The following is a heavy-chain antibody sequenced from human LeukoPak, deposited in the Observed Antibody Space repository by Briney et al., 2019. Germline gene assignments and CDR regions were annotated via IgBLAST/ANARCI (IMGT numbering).Heavy chain of an antibody. D-gene: IGHD3-22*01. J-gene: IGHJ4*02. CDR1: GGSFSGYY. CDR2: INHSGST. V-gene: IGHV4-34*01. CDR3: ARLRYYDSSGPR. Sequence: SETLSLTCAVYGGSFSGYYWSWIRQPPGKGLEWIGEINHSGSTNYNPSLKSRVTISVDTSKNRFSLKLSSVTAADTAVYYCARLRYYDSSGPRWGQGTLVTVSS.